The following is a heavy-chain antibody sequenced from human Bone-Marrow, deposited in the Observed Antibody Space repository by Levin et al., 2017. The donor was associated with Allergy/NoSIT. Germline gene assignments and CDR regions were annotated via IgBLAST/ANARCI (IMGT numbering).Heavy chain of an antibody. D-gene: IGHD5-12*01. J-gene: IGHJ4*02. CDR1: GGSISGGGYY. V-gene: IGHV4-31*03. CDR3: ARFNGYDFDY. CDR2: IYYSGNT. Sequence: KTSETLSLTCTVSGGSISGGGYYWSWIRQHPGKGLEWIGYIYYSGNTYYNPSLKRRVIISVVTSKNQLSLKLTSVTVADTAVYYCARFNGYDFDYWGQGTLVTVSS.